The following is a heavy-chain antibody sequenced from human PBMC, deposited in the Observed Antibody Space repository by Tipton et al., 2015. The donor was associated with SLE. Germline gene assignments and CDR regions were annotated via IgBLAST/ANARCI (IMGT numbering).Heavy chain of an antibody. CDR1: GFTFSSYA. V-gene: IGHV3-23*01. CDR3: ARDPTFDY. CDR2: ISGSGGST. J-gene: IGHJ4*02. Sequence: SLRLSCAASGFTFSSYAMSWVRQAPGKGLEWVSAISGSGGSTYYADSVKGRFTISRDNAKDSLYLQMNSLRAEDTAVYYCARDPTFDYWGQGTLVTVSS.